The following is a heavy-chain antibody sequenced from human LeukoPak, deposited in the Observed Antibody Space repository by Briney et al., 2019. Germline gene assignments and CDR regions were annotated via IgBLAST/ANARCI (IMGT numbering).Heavy chain of an antibody. CDR2: IYHSGST. CDR3: ARVVGANRGFDY. V-gene: IGHV4-38-2*02. J-gene: IGHJ4*02. Sequence: SETLSLTCTVSGYSISSGYYWGWIRQPPGKGLEWIGSIYHSGSTYYNPSLKSRVTISVDTFKNQFSLKLSSVTAADTAVYYCARVVGANRGFDYWGQGTLVTVSS. CDR1: GYSISSGYY. D-gene: IGHD1-26*01.